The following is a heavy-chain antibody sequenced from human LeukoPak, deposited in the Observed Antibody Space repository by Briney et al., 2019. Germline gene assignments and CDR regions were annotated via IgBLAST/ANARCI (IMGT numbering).Heavy chain of an antibody. CDR1: GGTFSSYA. Sequence: ASVKVSCKASGGTFSSYAISWVRQAPGQGLEWTGGIIPIFGTANYAQKFQGRVTITADESTSTAYMELSSLRSEDTAVYYCAARRSGGSWVLDYWGQGTLVTVSS. CDR3: AARRSGGSWVLDY. J-gene: IGHJ4*02. D-gene: IGHD2-15*01. V-gene: IGHV1-69*13. CDR2: IIPIFGTA.